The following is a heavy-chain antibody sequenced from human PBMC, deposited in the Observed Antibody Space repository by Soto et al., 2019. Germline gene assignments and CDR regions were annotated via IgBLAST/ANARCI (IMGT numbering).Heavy chain of an antibody. V-gene: IGHV3-30*18. J-gene: IGHJ6*02. CDR3: VKDGSSGWPYYYGLDV. CDR2: ISYDGSNK. D-gene: IGHD6-19*01. CDR1: GFTFSSYG. Sequence: QAQLVESGGGVVQPGRSLRLSCAASGFTFSSYGMHWVRQAPGKGLEWVAVISYDGSNKYYADSVKGRFTIARDNSKNTLYLQMSSLRAEDTAVYYCVKDGSSGWPYYYGLDVWGQGTSVTVSS.